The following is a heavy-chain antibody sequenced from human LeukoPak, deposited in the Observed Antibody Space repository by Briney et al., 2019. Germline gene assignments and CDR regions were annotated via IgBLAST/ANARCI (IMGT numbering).Heavy chain of an antibody. Sequence: PGGSLRLSCAASGLTFSSYGMSWVRQAPGRGLECVAGIVASGGSTFYADSVRGRFTVSRDNSQDTLFLQMNSLRAEDTAMYYCAKLNGPAVITFVGVTWFDPWGQGTLVTVSS. CDR2: IVASGGST. V-gene: IGHV3-23*01. CDR3: AKLNGPAVITFVGVTWFDP. J-gene: IGHJ5*02. D-gene: IGHD3-16*01. CDR1: GLTFSSYG.